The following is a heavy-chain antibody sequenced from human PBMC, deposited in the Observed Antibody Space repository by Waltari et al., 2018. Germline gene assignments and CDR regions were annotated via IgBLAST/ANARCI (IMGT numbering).Heavy chain of an antibody. CDR1: GGTFSSYT. CDR3: ARGRAYCGGDCWGWYFDL. J-gene: IGHJ2*01. V-gene: IGHV1-69*02. Sequence: QVQLVQSGAEVKKPGSSVKVSCKASGGTFSSYTISWVRPAPGQGLGWMGRIIPILGIANYAQKFQGRVTITADKSTSTAYMELSSLRSEDTAVYYCARGRAYCGGDCWGWYFDLWGRGTLVTVSS. D-gene: IGHD2-21*02. CDR2: IIPILGIA.